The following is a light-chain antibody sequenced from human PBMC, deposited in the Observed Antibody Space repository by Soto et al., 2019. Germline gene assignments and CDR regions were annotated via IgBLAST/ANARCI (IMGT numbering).Light chain of an antibody. CDR2: GNS. CDR3: QSLDSSVV. J-gene: IGLJ3*02. Sequence: QSVLTQPPSVSGAPGQRVTISCTGSTSNIGAGYDVHWYQHLPGRAPKLLIYGNSYRPSGVPDRFSGSKSGTSASLAITGLQTDDEADYYCQSLDSSVVFGGGTKLTVL. CDR1: TSNIGAGYD. V-gene: IGLV1-40*01.